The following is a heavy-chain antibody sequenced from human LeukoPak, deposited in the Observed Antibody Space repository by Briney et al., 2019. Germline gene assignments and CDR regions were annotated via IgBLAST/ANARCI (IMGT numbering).Heavy chain of an antibody. Sequence: GGSLRLSCAASGFTFSSYAMSWVRQAPGKGLEWVSAISGSGGGTYYADSVKGRFTISRDNSKNTLYLQMNSLRAEDTAVYYCARTQGENYYYYGMDVWGQGTTVTVSS. D-gene: IGHD1-14*01. J-gene: IGHJ6*02. V-gene: IGHV3-23*01. CDR2: ISGSGGGT. CDR1: GFTFSSYA. CDR3: ARTQGENYYYYGMDV.